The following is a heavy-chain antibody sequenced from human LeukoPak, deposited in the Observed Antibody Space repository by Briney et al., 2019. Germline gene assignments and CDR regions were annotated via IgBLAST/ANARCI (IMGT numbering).Heavy chain of an antibody. V-gene: IGHV4-61*01. J-gene: IGHJ4*02. D-gene: IGHD3-16*01. CDR3: ARDNLGGIDY. CDR1: GGSISRSTHY. CDR2: IYYSGST. Sequence: PSETLSLTCTVSGGSISRSTHYWSWIRQPPGKGLEWIGYIYYSGSTNYNPSLKSRVTISLATSKNQFSLKLSSVTAADTAVYYCARDNLGGIDYWGQGTLVTVSS.